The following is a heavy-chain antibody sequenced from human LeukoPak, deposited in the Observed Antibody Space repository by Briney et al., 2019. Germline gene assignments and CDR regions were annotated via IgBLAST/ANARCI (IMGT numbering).Heavy chain of an antibody. CDR2: IYTSGST. J-gene: IGHJ6*03. Sequence: SETPSLTCTVSGGSISSYYWSWIRQPAGKGLEWIGRIYTSGSTNYNPSLKSRVTISVDTSKDQFSLKLNSVTAADTAVYYCARVTTGGSYYMDVWGSGTTVTVSS. CDR1: GGSISSYY. D-gene: IGHD1-1*01. V-gene: IGHV4-4*07. CDR3: ARVTTGGSYYMDV.